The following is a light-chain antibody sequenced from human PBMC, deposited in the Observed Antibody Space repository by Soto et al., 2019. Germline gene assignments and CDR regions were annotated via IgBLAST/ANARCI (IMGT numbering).Light chain of an antibody. CDR3: SSWDDSLNGEV. J-gene: IGLJ1*01. V-gene: IGLV1-44*01. Sequence: SVLTQPPSASGTPGQRVTISFSGRSSNIGSNTVNWYQQLPGTAPKLLIYSNNQRPSGVPDRFSGSKSGTSASLAISGLQSEDEADYYCSSWDDSLNGEVFGTGTKVTVL. CDR2: SNN. CDR1: SSNIGSNT.